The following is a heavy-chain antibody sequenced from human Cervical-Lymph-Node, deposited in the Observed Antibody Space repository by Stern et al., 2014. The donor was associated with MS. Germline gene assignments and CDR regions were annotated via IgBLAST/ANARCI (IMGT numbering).Heavy chain of an antibody. V-gene: IGHV5-51*01. CDR2: IYPPDSNT. D-gene: IGHD2-2*02. CDR3: ARQGCGSTSCHSIDY. J-gene: IGHJ4*02. Sequence: EVHLVESGAEVKKPGESLKISCKGSGYTFTNNWIAWVRQMPGKGLECMGIIYPPDSNTRYSPSFQGQVTISVAKYSNTAYLQWSSLTASDSAMYYCARQGCGSTSCHSIDYWGQGTLITVSS. CDR1: GYTFTNNW.